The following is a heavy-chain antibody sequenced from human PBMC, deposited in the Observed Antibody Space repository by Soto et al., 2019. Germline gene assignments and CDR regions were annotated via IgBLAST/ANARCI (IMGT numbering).Heavy chain of an antibody. J-gene: IGHJ3*02. CDR3: ARSGVVVNAFDI. Sequence: QVQLVQSGAEVKKPGSSVKVSCKVSGGTFNYYAINWVRQAPGQGLEWMGGIVPISGTTNYAQKFQGRVMITADESTSTAYMELSSLRSEDTAVYYCARSGVVVNAFDIWGQGTLVTVSS. V-gene: IGHV1-69*12. CDR1: GGTFNYYA. D-gene: IGHD2-21*01. CDR2: IVPISGTT.